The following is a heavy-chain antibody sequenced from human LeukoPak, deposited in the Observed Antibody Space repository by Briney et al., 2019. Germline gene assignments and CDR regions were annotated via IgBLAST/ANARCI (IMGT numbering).Heavy chain of an antibody. CDR1: GGTFSSYA. J-gene: IGHJ4*02. CDR2: IIPIFGTA. CDR3: ASDSGSYFNC. V-gene: IGHV1-69*05. D-gene: IGHD1-26*01. Sequence: WASVKVSCKASGGTFSSYAISWVRQAPGQGLEWMGGIIPIFGTANYAQKFQGRVTMTRDTSISTAYMELSRLRSDDTAVYYCASDSGSYFNCWGQGTLVTVSS.